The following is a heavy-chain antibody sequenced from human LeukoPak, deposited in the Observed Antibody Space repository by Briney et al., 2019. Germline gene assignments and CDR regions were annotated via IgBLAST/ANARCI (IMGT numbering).Heavy chain of an antibody. Sequence: SETLSLTCSVSDGSISSYYWSWIRQPPGKGLEWIGCIYTSGSTNYNPSLKSRVTISLDTSKNQFSLKLSSVTAADTAVYYCARHRRVLGSRYFDYWGQGTLVTVSS. CDR1: DGSISSYY. CDR2: IYTSGST. V-gene: IGHV4-4*09. D-gene: IGHD2-15*01. CDR3: ARHRRVLGSRYFDY. J-gene: IGHJ4*02.